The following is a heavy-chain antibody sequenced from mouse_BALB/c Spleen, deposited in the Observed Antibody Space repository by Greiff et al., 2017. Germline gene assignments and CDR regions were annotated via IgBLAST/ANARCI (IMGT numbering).Heavy chain of an antibody. CDR1: GFNIKDTY. V-gene: IGHV14-3*02. CDR2: IDPANGNT. Sequence: VQLQQSGAELVKPGASVKLSCTASGFNIKDTYMHWVKQRPEQGLEWIGRIDPANGNTKYDPKFQGKATITADTSSNTAYLQLSSLTSEDTAVYYCARSLYYGYDEYAMDYWGQGTSVTVSS. D-gene: IGHD2-2*01. CDR3: ARSLYYGYDEYAMDY. J-gene: IGHJ4*01.